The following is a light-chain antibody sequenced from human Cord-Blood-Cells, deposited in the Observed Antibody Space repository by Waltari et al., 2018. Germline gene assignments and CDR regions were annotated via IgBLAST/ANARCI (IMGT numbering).Light chain of an antibody. CDR2: AAS. CDR3: QKYNSAPLS. CDR1: QGISNY. Sequence: DIQMTQSPSSLSASVGDRVTITCRARQGISNYLAWYQQKPGKVPKLLIYAASTLQSGVPSRFSGSGSGRDFTLTISSLQPEDVTTYYCQKYNSAPLSFGQGANVEIK. V-gene: IGKV1-27*01. J-gene: IGKJ1*01.